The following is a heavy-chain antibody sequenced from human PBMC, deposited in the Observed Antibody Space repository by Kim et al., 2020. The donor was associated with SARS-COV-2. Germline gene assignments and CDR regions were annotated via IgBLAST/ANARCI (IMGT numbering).Heavy chain of an antibody. D-gene: IGHD3-9*01. CDR3: ARNAKYFRRVGFVDY. CDR2: IYYSGST. Sequence: SETLSLTCTVSGGSISSYYWSWIRQPPGKGLEWIGYIYYSGSTNYNPSLKSRVTISVDTSKNQFSLKLSSVTAADTAVYYCARNAKYFRRVGFVDYWGQGTLVTVSS. J-gene: IGHJ4*02. V-gene: IGHV4-59*01. CDR1: GGSISSYY.